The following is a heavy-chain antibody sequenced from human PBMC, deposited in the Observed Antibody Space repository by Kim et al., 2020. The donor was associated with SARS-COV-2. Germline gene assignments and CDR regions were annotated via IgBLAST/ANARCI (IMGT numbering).Heavy chain of an antibody. V-gene: IGHV4-30-4*01. CDR3: ARVRDRTMSFDI. CDR2: IYYSGST. J-gene: IGHJ3*02. CDR1: GGSISSGDYY. Sequence: SETLSLTCTVSGGSISSGDYYWSWIRQPPGKGLEWIGNIYYSGSTYYNPSLKSRVTISVDPSKNQFSLKPSSVPAADTPVYYCARVRDRTMSFDIWGQGTMLSVSS. D-gene: IGHD3-3*01.